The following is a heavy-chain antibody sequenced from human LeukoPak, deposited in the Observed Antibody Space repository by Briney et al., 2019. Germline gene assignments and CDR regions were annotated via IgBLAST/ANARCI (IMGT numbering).Heavy chain of an antibody. CDR1: GGSISSGSYY. Sequence: PSQTLSLTCTVSGGSISSGSYYWSWIRQPAGKGLEWIGRIYTSGSTNYNPSLKSRVTISVDTSKNQFSLKLSSVTAADTAVYYCARGGPRDAFDIWGQGTMVTASS. CDR3: ARGGPRDAFDI. V-gene: IGHV4-61*02. CDR2: IYTSGST. J-gene: IGHJ3*02. D-gene: IGHD3-16*01.